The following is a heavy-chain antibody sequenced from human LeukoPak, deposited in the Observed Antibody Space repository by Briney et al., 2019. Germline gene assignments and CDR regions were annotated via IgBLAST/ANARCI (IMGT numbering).Heavy chain of an antibody. V-gene: IGHV1-2*02. J-gene: IGHJ4*02. D-gene: IGHD3-22*01. CDR3: ARDRDYDSSGYYFDFLFDY. Sequence: GASVKVSCKASGYTFTGYYMHWVRQAPGQGLEWMGWINPNSGGTNYAQKFQGRVTMTRDTSISTAYMELSRLRSDDTAVYYCARDRDYDSSGYYFDFLFDYWGQGTLVTVSS. CDR2: INPNSGGT. CDR1: GYTFTGYY.